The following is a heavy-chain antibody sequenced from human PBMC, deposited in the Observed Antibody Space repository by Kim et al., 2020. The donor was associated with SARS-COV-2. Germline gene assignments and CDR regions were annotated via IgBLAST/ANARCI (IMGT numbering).Heavy chain of an antibody. Sequence: GESLKISCKGSGYSFTSYWISWVRQMPGKGLEWMGRIDPSDSYTNYSPSFQGHVTISADKSISTAYLQWSSLKASDTAMYYCAKPISSGWYVSSSVSDYWGQGTLVTVSS. CDR1: GYSFTSYW. V-gene: IGHV5-10-1*01. CDR2: IDPSDSYT. D-gene: IGHD6-19*01. J-gene: IGHJ4*02. CDR3: AKPISSGWYVSSSVSDY.